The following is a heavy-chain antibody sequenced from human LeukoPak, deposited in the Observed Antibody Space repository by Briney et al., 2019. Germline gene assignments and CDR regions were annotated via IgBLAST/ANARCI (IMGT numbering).Heavy chain of an antibody. J-gene: IGHJ3*02. D-gene: IGHD2-2*01. CDR3: ARDGDLCSSTSCHDPFDI. V-gene: IGHV1-2*02. Sequence: ASVKVSCKASGYTFSGYHMHWVRQAPGQGLEWMGWINPNSGVTNYAQKFQGRVTMARDTSISTAYMELSSLRSDDTAVYYCARDGDLCSSTSCHDPFDIWGQGTLVTVSS. CDR2: INPNSGVT. CDR1: GYTFSGYH.